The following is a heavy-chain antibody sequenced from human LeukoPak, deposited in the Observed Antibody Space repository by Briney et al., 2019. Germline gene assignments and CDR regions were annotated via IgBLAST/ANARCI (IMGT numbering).Heavy chain of an antibody. CDR2: ISASGGST. Sequence: SGGSLRLSCAASGFTFSSYAMTWVRQAPGKGLEWVSRISASGGSTYYADAVKGRFTISRDNSKNTLYLQMNSLRAEDTALYYCAKECRWANDVFDIWGQGTMVTVSS. J-gene: IGHJ3*02. CDR3: AKECRWANDVFDI. CDR1: GFTFSSYA. D-gene: IGHD4-23*01. V-gene: IGHV3-23*01.